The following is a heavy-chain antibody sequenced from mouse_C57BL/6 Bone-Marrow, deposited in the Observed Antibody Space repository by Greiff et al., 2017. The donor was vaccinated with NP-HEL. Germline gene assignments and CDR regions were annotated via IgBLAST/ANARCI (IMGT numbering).Heavy chain of an antibody. CDR3: TNGYSDY. CDR1: GFNIKDDY. D-gene: IGHD1-1*01. J-gene: IGHJ2*01. CDR2: IDPENGDT. V-gene: IGHV14-4*01. Sequence: VQLQQSGAELVRPGASVKLSCTASGFNIKDDYMHWVKQRPEQGLEWIGWIDPENGDTEYASKFQGKATITADTSSNTAYLQLSSLTSEDTAVYYCTNGYSDYWGQGTTLTVSS.